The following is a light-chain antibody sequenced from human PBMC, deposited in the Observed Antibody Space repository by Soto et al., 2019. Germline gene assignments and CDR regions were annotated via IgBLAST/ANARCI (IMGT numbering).Light chain of an antibody. CDR3: CSDIGSTFYV. CDR2: EGS. J-gene: IGLJ1*01. CDR1: SSDVGRYNL. V-gene: IGLV2-23*01. Sequence: QSALTQPASVSGSPGQSITISCTGTSSDVGRYNLVSWYQQHPGKAPKLMIYEGSKRPSGVSNRFSGSKSGNTASLTISGLQAEDEADYYCCSDIGSTFYVFGSGTTLTVL.